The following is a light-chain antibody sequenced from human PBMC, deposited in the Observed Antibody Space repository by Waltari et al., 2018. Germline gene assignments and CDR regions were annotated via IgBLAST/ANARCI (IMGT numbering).Light chain of an antibody. J-gene: IGKJ2*01. CDR3: QQRSNWPPMYT. V-gene: IGKV3-11*01. CDR2: DAS. Sequence: EIVLTQSPATLSLSPGERATISCRASQSVSSYLAWYQQKPGQAPRLLIYDASNRATGIPARFSGSGSGTDFTRTISSLEPEDFAVYYCQQRSNWPPMYTFGQGTKLEIK. CDR1: QSVSSY.